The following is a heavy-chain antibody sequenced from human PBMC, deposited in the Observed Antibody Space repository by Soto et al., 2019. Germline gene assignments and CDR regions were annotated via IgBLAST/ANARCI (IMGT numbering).Heavy chain of an antibody. V-gene: IGHV1-58*01. J-gene: IGHJ6*02. D-gene: IGHD6-19*01. CDR2: IVVGSGNT. Sequence: SVKVSCKASGFTFTSSAVQWVRQARGQRLEWIGWIVVGSGNTNYAQKFQERVTITRDMSTSTAYMELSSLRSEDTAVYYCAADPGIAVAGNDYYYYGMDVWGQGTTVTVSS. CDR1: GFTFTSSA. CDR3: AADPGIAVAGNDYYYYGMDV.